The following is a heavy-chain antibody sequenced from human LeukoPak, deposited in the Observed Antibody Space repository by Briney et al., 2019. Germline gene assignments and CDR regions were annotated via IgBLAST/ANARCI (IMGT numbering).Heavy chain of an antibody. Sequence: GGSLRLSCAASGFTFSSYSMNWVRQAPGKGLEWVSSISSSSSYIYYADSVKGRFTISRDNAKNSLYLQMNSLRAEDTAVYYCARDYGSGSYYFDYWGQGTLVTVSS. CDR1: GFTFSSYS. J-gene: IGHJ4*02. CDR3: ARDYGSGSYYFDY. D-gene: IGHD3-10*01. V-gene: IGHV3-21*01. CDR2: ISSSSSYI.